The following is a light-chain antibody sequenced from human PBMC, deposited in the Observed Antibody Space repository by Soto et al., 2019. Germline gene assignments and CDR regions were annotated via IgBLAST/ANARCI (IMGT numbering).Light chain of an antibody. CDR1: QSVSAGH. V-gene: IGKV3-11*01. CDR3: QQRSNWPRT. CDR2: DAS. J-gene: IGKJ1*01. Sequence: EIVLTQSPGTLSLSPGERATLSCRASQSVSAGHLAWYQQKPGQAPRLLIYDASNRATGIPARFSGSGSGTDFTLTISSLEPEDFAVYYCQQRSNWPRTFGQGTKVDIK.